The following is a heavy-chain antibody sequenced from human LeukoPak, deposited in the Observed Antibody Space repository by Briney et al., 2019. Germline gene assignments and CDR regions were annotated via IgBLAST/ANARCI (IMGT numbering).Heavy chain of an antibody. J-gene: IGHJ4*02. V-gene: IGHV4-59*12. D-gene: IGHD3-22*01. CDR3: ASFSGSEVYFDY. Sequence: SETLSLTCTVSGGSISSYYWSWIRQPPGKGLEWIGYIYYSGSTNYNPSLKSRVTISVDTSKNQFSLKLSSVTAADTAVYYCASFSGSEVYFDYWGQGTLVTVSS. CDR1: GGSISSYY. CDR2: IYYSGST.